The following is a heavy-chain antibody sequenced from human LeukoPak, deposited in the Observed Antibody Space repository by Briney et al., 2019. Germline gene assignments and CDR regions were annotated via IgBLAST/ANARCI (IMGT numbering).Heavy chain of an antibody. CDR1: GGSISNGGYY. CDR3: AKGATGKRGANLFDI. V-gene: IGHV4-31*03. Sequence: SQTLSLTCTVSGGSISNGGYYWSWIRQHPGKGLEWIGYIYYSGSTYYNPSLKSRVTISVDTSKNQFSLKLSSVTAADTAVYYWAKGATGKRGANLFDIGGKGTMLTV. D-gene: IGHD2-8*01. J-gene: IGHJ3*02. CDR2: IYYSGST.